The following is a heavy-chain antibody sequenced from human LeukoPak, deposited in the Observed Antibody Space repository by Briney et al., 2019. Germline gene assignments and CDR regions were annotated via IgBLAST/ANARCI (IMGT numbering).Heavy chain of an antibody. CDR3: ARTYSSWYYFDY. D-gene: IGHD6-13*01. V-gene: IGHV3-66*01. Sequence: GGSLRLSCAASGFTVSSNYMSWVRQAPGKGLEWVSVIYSGGSTYYADSVKGRFTISRDNSKNTLYLQMNSLRAEDTAVYYCARTYSSWYYFDYWGQGTLVTVSS. CDR2: IYSGGST. J-gene: IGHJ4*02. CDR1: GFTVSSNY.